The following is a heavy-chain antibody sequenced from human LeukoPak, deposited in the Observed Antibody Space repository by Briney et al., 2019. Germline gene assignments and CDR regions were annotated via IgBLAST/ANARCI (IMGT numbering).Heavy chain of an antibody. D-gene: IGHD3-22*01. CDR2: IRYDGTNK. J-gene: IGHJ4*02. CDR3: ARDSGTAGYYYDSSGLFDY. Sequence: GGSLRLSCAASGFTFSSYGIHWVRQAPGKGLEWVAFIRYDGTNKYYADSVKGRFTISRDNSKNTLYLQMNSLRAEDTAVYYCARDSGTAGYYYDSSGLFDYWGQGTLVTVSS. CDR1: GFTFSSYG. V-gene: IGHV3-30*02.